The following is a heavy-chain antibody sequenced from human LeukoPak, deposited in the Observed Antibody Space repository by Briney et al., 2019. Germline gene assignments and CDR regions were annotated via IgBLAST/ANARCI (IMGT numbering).Heavy chain of an antibody. J-gene: IGHJ4*02. D-gene: IGHD6-19*01. Sequence: VASVKVSCKASGYTFTGYYMHWVRQAPGQGLEWMGWINPNSGGTNYAQKFQGRVTMTRDTSISTAYMELSRLRSDDTAVYYCARTYSSGWYWNYWGQGTLVTVSS. CDR3: ARTYSSGWYWNY. V-gene: IGHV1-2*02. CDR1: GYTFTGYY. CDR2: INPNSGGT.